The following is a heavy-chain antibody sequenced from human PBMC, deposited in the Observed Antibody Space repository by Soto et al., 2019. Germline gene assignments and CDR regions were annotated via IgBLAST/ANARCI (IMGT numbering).Heavy chain of an antibody. CDR1: GDSVSRDNYY. CDR3: ARIVVAANNWFDP. CDR2: IYYSGST. D-gene: IGHD2-15*01. V-gene: IGHV4-61*01. Sequence: PSETLSLTCIVSGDSVSRDNYYWSWIRHPPGKGLEWIGYIYYSGSTNYNPSLKSRVTISVDTSKNQFSLKLSSVTAADAAMYYCARIVVAANNWFDPWGQGSLVTVSS. J-gene: IGHJ5*02.